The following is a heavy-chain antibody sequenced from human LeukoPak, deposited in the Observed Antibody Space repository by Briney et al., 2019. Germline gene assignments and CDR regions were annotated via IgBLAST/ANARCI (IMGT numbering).Heavy chain of an antibody. V-gene: IGHV1-69*05. D-gene: IGHD6-13*01. CDR1: GVTFSSYA. Sequence: SVKLSCKASGVTFSSYAISWVRQAPGQGLEWMGGIIPIFGTANYAQKFQGRVTITTDDSTSTAYMELSSLRSEDTAVYYCARAGYSSSWYRTYNWFDPWGQGTLVTVSS. J-gene: IGHJ5*02. CDR2: IIPIFGTA. CDR3: ARAGYSSSWYRTYNWFDP.